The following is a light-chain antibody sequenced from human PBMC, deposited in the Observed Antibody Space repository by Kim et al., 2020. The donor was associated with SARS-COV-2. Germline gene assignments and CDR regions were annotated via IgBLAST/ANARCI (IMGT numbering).Light chain of an antibody. J-gene: IGKJ4*01. V-gene: IGKV1-17*03. CDR1: QAIGNY. CDR3: LQHNVYRLT. Sequence: DVQMTQSPSAMSASVGDSVTITCRASQAIGNYLVWFQQKPGKGPKRLIYAASTLESGVPSRFSGSGSGTEFTLTISSLQPEDSATYFCLQHNVYRLTFGGGTKVDIK. CDR2: AAS.